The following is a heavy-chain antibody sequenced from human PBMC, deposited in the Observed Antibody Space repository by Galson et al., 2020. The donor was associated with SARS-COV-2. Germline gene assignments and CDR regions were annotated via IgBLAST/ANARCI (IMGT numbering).Heavy chain of an antibody. CDR3: ARGGSRPVMVFDYYYFYMDV. J-gene: IGHJ6*03. CDR1: GGSFSDYS. D-gene: IGHD5-18*01. Sequence: SETLSLTCAVSGGSFSDYSWTWVRQPPGKGLEWFGEISHSGSTNYNPSLKSRVFMSVDTSKNQFSLKLRSVTAADTAVYYCARGGSRPVMVFDYYYFYMDVWGKGTTVTVSS. V-gene: IGHV4-34*01. CDR2: ISHSGST.